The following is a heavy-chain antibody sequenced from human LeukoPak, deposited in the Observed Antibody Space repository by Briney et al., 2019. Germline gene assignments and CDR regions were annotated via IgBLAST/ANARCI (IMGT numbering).Heavy chain of an antibody. D-gene: IGHD3-9*01. CDR3: AKGSTYNILTDNLDY. CDR1: GFTFDDYV. V-gene: IGHV3-43*01. Sequence: GGSLRLSCAASGFTFDDYVMHWVRQAPGKGLEWVSLVGWDGVTTHYADSVKGRFTISRDNTKNSLYLQMNSLRTEDTAVYYRAKGSTYNILTDNLDYWGQGTLVTVSS. CDR2: VGWDGVTT. J-gene: IGHJ4*02.